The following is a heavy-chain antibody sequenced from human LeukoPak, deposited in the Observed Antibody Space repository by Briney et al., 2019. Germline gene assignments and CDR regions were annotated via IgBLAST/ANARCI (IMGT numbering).Heavy chain of an antibody. V-gene: IGHV3-66*01. CDR2: IYSGGST. Sequence: GGSLRLSCAASGFTFSSYSMNWVRQAPGEGLEWVSLIYSGGSTSYADSVKGRFTISRDNSKNTLYLQMNSLRAEDTAVYYCARKTDHQTGGDYWGQGTLVTVSS. D-gene: IGHD1-1*01. CDR3: ARKTDHQTGGDY. CDR1: GFTFSSYS. J-gene: IGHJ4*02.